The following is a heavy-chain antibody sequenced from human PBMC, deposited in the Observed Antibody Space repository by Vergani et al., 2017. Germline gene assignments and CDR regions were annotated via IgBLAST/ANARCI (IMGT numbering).Heavy chain of an antibody. Sequence: QVQLVQSGAEVKKPGSSVKVSCKASGGTFSSYAISWVRQAPGQRLEWMGWINAGNGNTKYSQKFQGRVTITRDTSASTAYMELSSLRSEDTAVYYCARDLWYYYDSSGYYFDYWGQGTLVTVSS. V-gene: IGHV1-3*01. CDR3: ARDLWYYYDSSGYYFDY. J-gene: IGHJ4*02. D-gene: IGHD3-22*01. CDR2: INAGNGNT. CDR1: GGTFSSYA.